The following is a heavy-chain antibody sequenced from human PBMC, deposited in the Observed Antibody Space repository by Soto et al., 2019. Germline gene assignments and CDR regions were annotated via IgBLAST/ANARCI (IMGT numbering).Heavy chain of an antibody. CDR3: VRRHVSATGIDWFDP. J-gene: IGHJ5*02. D-gene: IGHD6-13*01. V-gene: IGHV1-3*01. Sequence: ASVEVSYNASGYTFTSYAIHWVQQAPGQRLEWMGWINAANGDTKYSPKFQGRVTTTRDTSASTAYMELSSLRSEDTAVFYCVRRHVSATGIDWFDPWGHVTPLTVSS. CDR2: INAANGDT. CDR1: GYTFTSYA.